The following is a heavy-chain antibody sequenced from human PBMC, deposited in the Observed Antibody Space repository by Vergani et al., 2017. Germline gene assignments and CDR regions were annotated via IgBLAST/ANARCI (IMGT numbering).Heavy chain of an antibody. J-gene: IGHJ6*02. D-gene: IGHD2-2*01. Sequence: QVQLVQSGAEVKKPGSSVKFSCKSSGGTFNNCAISWVLQAPGQGLEWMGRIIPILGIANYAQKFQGRVTITADKSTSTAYMELSSLRSEDTAVYYCARVPPAAENYYYYGMDDWGQGTTVTVSS. CDR1: GGTFNNCA. V-gene: IGHV1-69*04. CDR2: IIPILGIA. CDR3: ARVPPAAENYYYYGMDD.